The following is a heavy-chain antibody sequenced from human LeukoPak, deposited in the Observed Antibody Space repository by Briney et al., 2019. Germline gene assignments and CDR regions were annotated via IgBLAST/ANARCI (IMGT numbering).Heavy chain of an antibody. CDR3: AKDQSFRRYCFDY. Sequence: GGSLRLSCAASGFTFSNYGMHWVRQAPGKGLEWVAVISYDGNKKYSADSVKGRFTISRDNSKNTLYMIMSSLRAEDTAVCSCAKDQSFRRYCFDYWGQGTLVTVSS. J-gene: IGHJ4*02. CDR1: GFTFSNYG. CDR2: ISYDGNKK. V-gene: IGHV3-30*18.